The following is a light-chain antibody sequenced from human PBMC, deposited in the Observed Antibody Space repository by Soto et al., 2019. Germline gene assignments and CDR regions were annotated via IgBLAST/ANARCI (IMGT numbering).Light chain of an antibody. J-gene: IGKJ1*01. CDR3: QQRRNWPRT. CDR2: DIS. CDR1: QTVRTY. Sequence: IVLTQSPATLSLSPGERATLSCRASQTVRTYLAWYQQKPGQAPRLLIYDISYRATGVPARFSGSGSGTDFTLTISSLEPEDFAVYYCQQRRNWPRTFGQGTKVEIK. V-gene: IGKV3-11*01.